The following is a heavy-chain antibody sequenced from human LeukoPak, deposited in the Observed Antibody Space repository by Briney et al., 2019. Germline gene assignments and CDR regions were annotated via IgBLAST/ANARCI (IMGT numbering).Heavy chain of an antibody. D-gene: IGHD5-12*01. J-gene: IGHJ4*02. V-gene: IGHV3-21*01. CDR2: ISSSSSYI. CDR1: GFTFSSYS. CDR3: ARDGALRLVADY. Sequence: KSGGSLRLSCAASGFTFSSYSMNWVRQAPGKGLEWVSSISSSSSYIYYADSVKGRFTISRDNAKNSLYLQMNSLRAEDTAVYYCARDGALRLVADYWGQGTLVTVSS.